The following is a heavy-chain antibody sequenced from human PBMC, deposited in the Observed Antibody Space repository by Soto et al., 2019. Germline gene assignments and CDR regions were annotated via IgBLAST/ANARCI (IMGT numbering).Heavy chain of an antibody. Sequence: WGSLRLSCEASGFIFTNFWMHWFRQFPGKGLVWVSRIDTSGSSTSYADSVKGRFTISRDNAKNTVSLQMNSLRAEDTGVYYCAKDSWYFDLWSQGSLVTVSS. CDR3: AKDSWYFDL. CDR1: GFIFTNFW. CDR2: IDTSGSST. D-gene: IGHD6-13*01. V-gene: IGHV3-74*01. J-gene: IGHJ4*02.